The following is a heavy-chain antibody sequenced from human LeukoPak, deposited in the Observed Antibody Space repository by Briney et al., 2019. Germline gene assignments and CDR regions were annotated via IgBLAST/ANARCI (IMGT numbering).Heavy chain of an antibody. CDR1: LGSLSGYY. V-gene: IGHV4-34*01. J-gene: IGHJ6*03. Sequence: TSETLSLTSAVYLGSLSGYYWSWIPQPPGRGLEWIGEIKHSGSTNYNPSLKSRATISVHTPKNQFPLNFNSTASADTAGYYFARGFNPLRYYYYYMDVWGKGTTVTVSS. D-gene: IGHD3-10*01. CDR3: ARGFNPLRYYYYYMDV. CDR2: IKHSGST.